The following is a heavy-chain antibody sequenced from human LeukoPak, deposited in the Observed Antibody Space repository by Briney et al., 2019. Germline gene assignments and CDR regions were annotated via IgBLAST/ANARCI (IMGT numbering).Heavy chain of an antibody. Sequence: GGSLRLSCAASGFTFTNFAMKWVRQAPGKGLEWVADISGGGEHTFYADSVKGRFTISRDNSKDTLHLQMSILRPEDTALYYCASGPYSSSYFASWGQGTMVTVSS. V-gene: IGHV3-23*01. J-gene: IGHJ4*02. CDR2: ISGGGEHT. CDR3: ASGPYSSSYFAS. CDR1: GFTFTNFA. D-gene: IGHD6-13*01.